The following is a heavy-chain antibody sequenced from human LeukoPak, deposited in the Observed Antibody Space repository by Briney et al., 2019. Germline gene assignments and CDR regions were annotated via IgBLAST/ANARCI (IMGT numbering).Heavy chain of an antibody. J-gene: IGHJ4*02. Sequence: GGSLRLSCAASGFTFSTCGMHWVRQAPGKGLEWVTFIWSDGSNKFYADSVKGRFTVSRDNSKNTLYLQMNSLRAEDTAVYYCARAEQYQLLLHWGQGTLVTVSS. D-gene: IGHD2-2*01. CDR3: ARAEQYQLLLH. CDR2: IWSDGSNK. CDR1: GFTFSTCG. V-gene: IGHV3-30*02.